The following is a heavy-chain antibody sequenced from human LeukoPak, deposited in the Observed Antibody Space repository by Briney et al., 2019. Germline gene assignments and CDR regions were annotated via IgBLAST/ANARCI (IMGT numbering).Heavy chain of an antibody. CDR1: GFTFSTYA. CDR3: ARVLDSSGYYYGFDP. D-gene: IGHD3-22*01. CDR2: INHSGST. Sequence: PGGSLRLSCAASGFTFSTYAMSWIRQPPGKGLEWIGEINHSGSTNYNPSLKSRVTISVDTSKNQFSLKLSSVTAADTAVYYCARVLDSSGYYYGFDPWGQGTLVTVSS. J-gene: IGHJ5*02. V-gene: IGHV4-34*01.